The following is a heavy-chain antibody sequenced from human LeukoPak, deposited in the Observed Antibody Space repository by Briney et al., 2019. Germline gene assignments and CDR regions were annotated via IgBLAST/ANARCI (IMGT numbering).Heavy chain of an antibody. CDR3: ARGVDDILTGPHLYYFDY. D-gene: IGHD3-9*01. Sequence: ASVKVSCKASGYTFTSYYMHWVRQAPGQGLEWMGIINPSGGSTSYAQKFQGRVTMTRDTSTSTVYMELSSLRSEDTAVYYCARGVDDILTGPHLYYFDYWGQGTLVTVSS. CDR2: INPSGGST. CDR1: GYTFTSYY. V-gene: IGHV1-46*01. J-gene: IGHJ4*02.